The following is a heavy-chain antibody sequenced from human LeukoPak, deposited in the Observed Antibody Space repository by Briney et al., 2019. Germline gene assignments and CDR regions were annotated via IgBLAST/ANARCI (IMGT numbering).Heavy chain of an antibody. CDR1: GFTFSSYS. CDR3: AAGSGDYYDSIGYHYGNCFFDN. V-gene: IGHV3-21*01. CDR2: ISSSSSYI. Sequence: PGGSLRLSCAASGFTFSSYSMNWVRQAPGKGLEWVSSISSSSSYIYYADSVKGRFTISRDNAKNSLYLQMNRLRAEDAAVYYCAAGSGDYYDSIGYHYGNCFFDNWGQGTLVTVSS. D-gene: IGHD3-22*01. J-gene: IGHJ4*02.